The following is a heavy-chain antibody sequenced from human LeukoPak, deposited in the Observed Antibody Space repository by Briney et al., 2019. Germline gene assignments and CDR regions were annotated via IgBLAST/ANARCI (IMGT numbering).Heavy chain of an antibody. CDR3: ARDIWAFSDPQSSFDY. Sequence: GGSLRLSCAASGFTFSSYGMHWVRQAPGKGLEWVAFIRYDGSNKYYADSVKGRFTISRDNSKNTLYLQMNSLRAEDTAVYYCARDIWAFSDPQSSFDYWGQGTLVTVSS. CDR1: GFTFSSYG. V-gene: IGHV3-30*02. D-gene: IGHD3-3*02. J-gene: IGHJ4*02. CDR2: IRYDGSNK.